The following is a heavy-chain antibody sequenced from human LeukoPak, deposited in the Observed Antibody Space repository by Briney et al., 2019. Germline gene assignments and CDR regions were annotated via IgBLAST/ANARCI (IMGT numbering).Heavy chain of an antibody. CDR1: GYTFTGYY. CDR3: ARDSGDADAFDI. Sequence: ASVKVSCKASGYTFTGYYMHWVRQAPGQGLEWMGWINPNSGGTNYAQKFQGRVTMTRDTSISTAYMELSRLRSDDTAAYYCARDSGDADAFDIWGQGTMVTVSS. J-gene: IGHJ3*02. D-gene: IGHD3-10*01. V-gene: IGHV1-2*02. CDR2: INPNSGGT.